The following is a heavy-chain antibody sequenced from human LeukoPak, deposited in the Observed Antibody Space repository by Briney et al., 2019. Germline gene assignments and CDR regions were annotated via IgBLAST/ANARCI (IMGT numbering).Heavy chain of an antibody. CDR1: GYSFTSYW. V-gene: IGHV5-51*01. J-gene: IGHJ4*02. D-gene: IGHD3-10*01. Sequence: GESLKISCQGSGYSFTSYWIGWVRQMPGKGLEWMGIISPGDSDTRYSPPFQGQVTISADKSISTAYLQWRSLKASDTAMYYCARSHDSGFDYWGQGTLVTVSS. CDR2: ISPGDSDT. CDR3: ARSHDSGFDY.